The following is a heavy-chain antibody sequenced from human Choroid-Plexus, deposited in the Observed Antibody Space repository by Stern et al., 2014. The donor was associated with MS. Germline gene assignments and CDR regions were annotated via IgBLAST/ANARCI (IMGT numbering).Heavy chain of an antibody. D-gene: IGHD2-15*01. J-gene: IGHJ4*02. V-gene: IGHV3-30*18. CDR3: AKDRQWSTYFFDY. CDR1: GFTFSNFG. CDR2: ISYDGSDK. Sequence: VQLVESGGGVAQPGRPLILSCAASGFTFSNFGMHWVRQAPGKGLEWVALISYDGSDKYYADSVKGRCTIVRDNSKNTLYMHMNSLRAEDTAVYYCAKDRQWSTYFFDYWGQGSLVTVSS.